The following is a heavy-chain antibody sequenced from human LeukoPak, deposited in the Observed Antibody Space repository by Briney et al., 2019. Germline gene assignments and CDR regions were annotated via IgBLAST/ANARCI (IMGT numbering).Heavy chain of an antibody. Sequence: ASVKVSCKASGYTFTSYYMHWVRQAPGQGLERMGIINPSGGSTSYAQKFQGRVTMTRDMSTSTVYMELSSLRSEDTAVYYCARSPLLAAAGTTYYYYYYMDVWGKGTTVTVSS. CDR2: INPSGGST. CDR3: ARSPLLAAAGTTYYYYYYMDV. D-gene: IGHD6-13*01. CDR1: GYTFTSYY. J-gene: IGHJ6*03. V-gene: IGHV1-46*01.